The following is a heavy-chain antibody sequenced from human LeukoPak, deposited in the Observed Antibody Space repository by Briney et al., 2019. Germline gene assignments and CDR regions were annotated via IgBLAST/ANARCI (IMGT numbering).Heavy chain of an antibody. CDR3: ARVVQADTAWGFYYYMDV. Sequence: SETLSLTCTVSGGSISSSSYYWGWIRQPPGKGLEWIGSIYYSGSTYYNPSLKSRVTISVDTSKNQFSLKLSSETAADTAVYYCARVVQADTAWGFYYYMDVWGKGTTVTVSS. V-gene: IGHV4-39*07. CDR2: IYYSGST. J-gene: IGHJ6*03. D-gene: IGHD5-18*01. CDR1: GGSISSSSYY.